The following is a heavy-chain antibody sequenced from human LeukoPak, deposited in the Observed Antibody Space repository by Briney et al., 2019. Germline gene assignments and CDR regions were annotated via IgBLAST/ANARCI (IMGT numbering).Heavy chain of an antibody. CDR3: ARAWDNWNYEAFDI. J-gene: IGHJ3*02. V-gene: IGHV3-11*01. CDR1: GFTFSDYY. D-gene: IGHD1-7*01. CDR2: ISDSGNTI. Sequence: GGSLRLSCAASGFTFSDYYMSWIRQAPGKGLEWVSYISDSGNTIHSADSVKGRFTISRDNAKNSLYLQMNSLRAEDTAVYYCARAWDNWNYEAFDIWGQGTMVTVSS.